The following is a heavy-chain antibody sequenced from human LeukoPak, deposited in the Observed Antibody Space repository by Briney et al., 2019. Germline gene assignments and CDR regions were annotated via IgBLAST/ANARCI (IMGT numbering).Heavy chain of an antibody. D-gene: IGHD6-19*01. J-gene: IGHJ4*02. Sequence: GGSLRLSCAASGFTFTNYAMTWVRQAPGKGLEWISTISGSDDSTYYADSVKGRFTISRDNSKNTLYLQMNSLRAEDTAVYYCAKDWEAVSGTPTAIDYWGRGTLVTVSS. CDR1: GFTFTNYA. V-gene: IGHV3-23*01. CDR2: ISGSDDST. CDR3: AKDWEAVSGTPTAIDY.